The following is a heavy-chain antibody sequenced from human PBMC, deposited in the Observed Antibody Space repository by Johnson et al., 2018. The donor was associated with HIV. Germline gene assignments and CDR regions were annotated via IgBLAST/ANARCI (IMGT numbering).Heavy chain of an antibody. J-gene: IGHJ3*02. CDR3: ARGYCSHGVCYTRADAFDI. D-gene: IGHD2-8*01. CDR2: IYSGGRT. V-gene: IGHV3-53*01. CDR1: GFTVSSNY. Sequence: VQLVESGGGLIQPGGSLRLSCAASGFTVSSNYMSWVRQAPGKGLEWVSIIYSGGRTYHADSVKGRFTLSRDNSKNTLFLQVNSLRPEDTAVYYCARGYCSHGVCYTRADAFDIWGQGTKVTVSS.